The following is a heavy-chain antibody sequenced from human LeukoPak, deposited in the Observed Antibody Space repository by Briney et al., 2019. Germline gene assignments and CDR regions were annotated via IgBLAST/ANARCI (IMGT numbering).Heavy chain of an antibody. Sequence: PSETLSLTSALSLYSLWSGYYWTWFRQPPGKGLEWIGSLHHTSSTYYNPSLKSRVTMSVDKSNNKFSLKLSSVTAADTALYYCARDRESSPWELLLDYWGQGILVTVSS. D-gene: IGHD1-26*01. V-gene: IGHV4-38-2*02. CDR1: LYSLWSGYY. CDR2: LHHTSST. J-gene: IGHJ4*02. CDR3: ARDRESSPWELLLDY.